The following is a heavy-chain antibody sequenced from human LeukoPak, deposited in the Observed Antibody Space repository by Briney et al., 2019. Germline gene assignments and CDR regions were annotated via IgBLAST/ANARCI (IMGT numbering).Heavy chain of an antibody. J-gene: IGHJ5*02. CDR2: IYYSGST. CDR1: GGSISSGDYY. D-gene: IGHD3-22*01. V-gene: IGHV4-30-4*08. Sequence: SETLSLTCTVSGGSISSGDYYWSWIRQPPGKGLEWIGYIYYSGSTYYNPSLKSLVTISVDTSKNQFSLKLSSVTAADMAVYYCARDDYYYDSSGYNSYNWFDPWGQGTLVTVSS. CDR3: ARDDYYYDSSGYNSYNWFDP.